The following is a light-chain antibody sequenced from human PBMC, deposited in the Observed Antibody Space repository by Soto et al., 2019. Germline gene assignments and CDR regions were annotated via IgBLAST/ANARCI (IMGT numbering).Light chain of an antibody. V-gene: IGLV1-44*01. J-gene: IGLJ3*02. CDR3: AAWDDSLNGWV. Sequence: QAVVTQPPSASGTPVQRVTISCSGSSSKIGSNTVNWYQQLPGTAPKLLIYSNNQRPSGVPDRFSGSKSGTSASLAISGLQSEDEADYYCAAWDDSLNGWVFGGVTKVTVL. CDR2: SNN. CDR1: SSKIGSNT.